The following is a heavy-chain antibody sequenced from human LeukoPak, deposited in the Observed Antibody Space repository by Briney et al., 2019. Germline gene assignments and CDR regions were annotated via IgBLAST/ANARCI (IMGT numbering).Heavy chain of an antibody. CDR2: INHSGST. V-gene: IGHV4-34*01. CDR3: ARIISSSDI. D-gene: IGHD3-10*01. Sequence: SETLSLTCAVYGGSFSGYYWSWIRQPPGKGLEWIGEINHSGSTNYNLSLKSRVTISVDTSKNQFSLKLSSVTAADTAVYYCARIISSSDIWGQGTMVTVSS. J-gene: IGHJ3*02. CDR1: GGSFSGYY.